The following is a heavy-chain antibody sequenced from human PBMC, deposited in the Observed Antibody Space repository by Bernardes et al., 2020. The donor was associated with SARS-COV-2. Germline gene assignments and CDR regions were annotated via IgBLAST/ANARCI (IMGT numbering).Heavy chain of an antibody. D-gene: IGHD2-2*01. CDR1: GDSITSSF. CDR2: ITYSAAT. V-gene: IGHV4-59*01. J-gene: IGHJ5*02. CDR3: AKRVIGHTTWTKDDEGNWLGP. Sequence: SETLSLTCTVSGDSITSSFWNWVRQPPGKAPEWFGHITYSAATKYNPSLEGRITISMDATKTQFSLKLTGVTAADTAIYYCAKRVIGHTTWTKDDEGNWLGPWGPGILVNVSS.